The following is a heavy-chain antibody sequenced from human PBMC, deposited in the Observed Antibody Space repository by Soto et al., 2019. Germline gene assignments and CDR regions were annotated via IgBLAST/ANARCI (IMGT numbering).Heavy chain of an antibody. CDR1: GYMFVTYG. V-gene: IGHV1-18*01. J-gene: IGHJ4*02. CDR3: ARDLDGSGSYYTDY. D-gene: IGHD3-10*01. CDR2: ISAYNGNT. Sequence: ASVKVSCKASGYMFVTYGINWVRQAPGQGLEWMGWISAYNGNTKYAQNLQGRVTMTTDASTSTAYMEMRSLRSNDTAVYYCARDLDGSGSYYTDYWGPGTLVTVSS.